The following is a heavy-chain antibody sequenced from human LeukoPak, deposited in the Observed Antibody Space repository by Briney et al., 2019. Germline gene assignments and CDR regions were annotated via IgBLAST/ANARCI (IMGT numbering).Heavy chain of an antibody. J-gene: IGHJ3*02. CDR3: ARDSHQTTIFGVVISYDAFDI. D-gene: IGHD3-3*01. CDR1: RFTFSSYW. Sequence: GGSLRLSCAASRFTFSSYWMHWVRQAPGKGLVWVTRINTDGSSTSYADSVKGRFTVSRDNAKNTLYLQMNILRAEDTAVYYCARDSHQTTIFGVVISYDAFDIWGQGTMVTVSS. CDR2: INTDGSST. V-gene: IGHV3-74*01.